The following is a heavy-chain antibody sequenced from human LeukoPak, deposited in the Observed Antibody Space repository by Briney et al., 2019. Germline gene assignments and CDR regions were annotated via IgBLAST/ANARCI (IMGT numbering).Heavy chain of an antibody. D-gene: IGHD5-18*01. CDR2: VSRSGDTT. J-gene: IGHJ4*02. V-gene: IGHV3-23*01. CDR3: AKPTVGYTYGPFDH. Sequence: PGGPLRLSCAASGFTFSSYAMSWVRQAPGKGLEWVSAVSRSGDTTYYADSVKGRVTISRDNSKNTLYLQMNSLRAEDTAVFYCAKPTVGYTYGPFDHWGQGILVIVSS. CDR1: GFTFSSYA.